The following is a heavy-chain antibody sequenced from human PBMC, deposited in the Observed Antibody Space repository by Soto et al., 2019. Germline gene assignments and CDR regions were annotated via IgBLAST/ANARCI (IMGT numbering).Heavy chain of an antibody. CDR3: ARSLFLASTDTEPFDY. V-gene: IGHV3-23*01. J-gene: IGHJ4*02. CDR1: GFTFSSYA. D-gene: IGHD3-3*02. CDR2: ISGGGNDA. Sequence: EAQLLESGGGLVQPGGSLVLSCAASGFTFSSYAMSWVRQAPGKGLEWVSSISGGGNDAFYAVSVKGRFTISRDNSRNTLYLQMSSLRADDTAIYYFARSLFLASTDTEPFDYWGQGALVTVSS.